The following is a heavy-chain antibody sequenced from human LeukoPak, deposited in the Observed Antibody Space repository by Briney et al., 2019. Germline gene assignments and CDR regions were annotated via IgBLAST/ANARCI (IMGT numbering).Heavy chain of an antibody. Sequence: PSETLSLTCAVYGGSFTNYYWSWIRQPPGKGLEWIGEINHSGSTNYNPSLKSRVTISVDTSKNQFSLKLSSVTAADTAVYYCASRIAAAGPTIGYWGQGTLVTVSS. J-gene: IGHJ4*02. D-gene: IGHD6-13*01. CDR1: GGSFTNYY. V-gene: IGHV4-34*01. CDR2: INHSGST. CDR3: ASRIAAAGPTIGY.